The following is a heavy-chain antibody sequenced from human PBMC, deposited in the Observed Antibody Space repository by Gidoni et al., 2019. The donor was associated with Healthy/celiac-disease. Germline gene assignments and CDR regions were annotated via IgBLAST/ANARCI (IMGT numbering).Heavy chain of an antibody. V-gene: IGHV3-21*01. J-gene: IGHJ4*02. CDR1: GFTFSSYS. Sequence: EVQLVESGGGLVKPGGSLRLSCAASGFTFSSYSMNWVRQAPGKGLEWVSSISSSSRYIYYADSVKGRFTISRDNAKNPLYLQMNSLRAEDTAVYYCARDEGDYYDSSGFDYWGQGTLVTVSS. CDR3: ARDEGDYYDSSGFDY. D-gene: IGHD3-22*01. CDR2: ISSSSRYI.